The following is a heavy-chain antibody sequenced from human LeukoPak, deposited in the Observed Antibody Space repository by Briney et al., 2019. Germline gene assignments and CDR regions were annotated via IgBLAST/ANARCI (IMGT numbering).Heavy chain of an antibody. J-gene: IGHJ4*02. D-gene: IGHD6-13*01. V-gene: IGHV4-59*01. CDR3: ARAAGGTRADFDY. Sequence: PSETLSLTCTVSGGSISDYYWSWIRLPPGKGLEWIGYIFYSGSTYYNPSLKSRVTISVDTSKNQFSLKLTSVTTADTAVYYCARAAGGTRADFDYWGQGTLVIVSS. CDR2: IFYSGST. CDR1: GGSISDYY.